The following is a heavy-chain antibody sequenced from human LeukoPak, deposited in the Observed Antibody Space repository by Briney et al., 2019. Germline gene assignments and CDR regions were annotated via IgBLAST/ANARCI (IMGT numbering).Heavy chain of an antibody. CDR1: GFTFSSYW. J-gene: IGHJ4*02. D-gene: IGHD5-18*01. CDR3: ARSYSYGLYYFDY. Sequence: GGSLRLPCAASGFTFSSYWMSWVRQAPGKGLEWVANIKQDGSEKYYVDSVKGRFTISRDNAKNSLYLQMNSLRAEDTAVYYCARSYSYGLYYFDYWGQGTLVTVSS. V-gene: IGHV3-7*01. CDR2: IKQDGSEK.